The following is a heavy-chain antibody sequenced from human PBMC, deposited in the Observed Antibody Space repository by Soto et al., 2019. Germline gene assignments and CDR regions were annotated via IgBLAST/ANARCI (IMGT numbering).Heavy chain of an antibody. D-gene: IGHD5-12*01. CDR3: ARLWGGYKPFDY. CDR1: GYSFTSYW. CDR2: IYPGDSDT. V-gene: IGHV5-51*01. Sequence: GESLKISCKGSGYSFTSYWIGWERQMPGKVLEWMGIIYPGDSDTRYSSSFEGQVTISADKSISTAYLQWSSLKASDTAIYYCARLWGGYKPFDYWGQGXLVTVYS. J-gene: IGHJ4*02.